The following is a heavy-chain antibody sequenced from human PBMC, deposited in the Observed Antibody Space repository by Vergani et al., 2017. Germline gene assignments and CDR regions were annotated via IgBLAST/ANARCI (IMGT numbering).Heavy chain of an antibody. V-gene: IGHV4-31*03. D-gene: IGHD2/OR15-2a*01. CDR2: IYHTGTT. J-gene: IGHJ6*03. Sequence: QVQLQESGPGLVKPSQTLSLTCTVSGDSIRSGVYYWGWIRQHPGQGLEGIGYIYHTGTTYYNPSLRGRINISVDTSKNQLSLKLTSVTAADTAVYFCARAGLPFYAFYMDVWGKGITVTVSS. CDR3: ARAGLPFYAFYMDV. CDR1: GDSIRSGVYY.